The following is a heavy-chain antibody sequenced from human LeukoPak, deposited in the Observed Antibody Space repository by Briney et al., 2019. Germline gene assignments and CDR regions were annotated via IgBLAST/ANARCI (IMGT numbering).Heavy chain of an antibody. V-gene: IGHV1-18*01. CDR2: IIAYNGNT. CDR1: GYTFTSYG. J-gene: IGHJ5*02. CDR3: ARDRDNWFDP. Sequence: ASVKVSCKASGYTFTSYGISWVRQATGQGLQWMGWIIAYNGNTNYAQKLQGRVTMTTDTSTSTAYMELRSLRSDDTAVYYCARDRDNWFDPSGQGTLVTVSS.